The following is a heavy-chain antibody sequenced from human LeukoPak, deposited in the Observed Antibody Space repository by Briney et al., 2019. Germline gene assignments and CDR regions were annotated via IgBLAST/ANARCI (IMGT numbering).Heavy chain of an antibody. Sequence: SETLSLTCTVSGGSISSYYWSWIRQPAGKGLEWIGRIYTSGSTNYNPSLKSRVTISVDKSKNQFSLKLSSVTAADPPVYYCSRDSSGYRHGFGGGPPFYYWGPGTPGTGSP. CDR2: IYTSGST. J-gene: IGHJ4*03. D-gene: IGHD5-18*01. CDR1: GGSISSYY. V-gene: IGHV4-4*07. CDR3: SRDSSGYRHGFGGGPPFYY.